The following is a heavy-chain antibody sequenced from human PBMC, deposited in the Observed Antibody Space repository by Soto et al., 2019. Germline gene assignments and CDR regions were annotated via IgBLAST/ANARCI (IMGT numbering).Heavy chain of an antibody. CDR1: GYTFTSYW. J-gene: IGHJ6*02. D-gene: IGHD3-10*02. CDR3: ACSPGGRFNYYYYGMDV. Sequence: PGESLKISCQGSGYTFTSYWIGWVRQMPGKGLEWVAIIYPADSNTRYSPSFRGQVTISADKSISTAYLQWSSLKASDTAIYYCACSPGGRFNYYYYGMDVWGRGTTVTVSS. CDR2: IYPADSNT. V-gene: IGHV5-51*01.